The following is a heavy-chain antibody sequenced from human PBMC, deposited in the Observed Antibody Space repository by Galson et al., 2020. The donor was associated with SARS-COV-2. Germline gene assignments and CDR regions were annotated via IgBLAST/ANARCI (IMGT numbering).Heavy chain of an antibody. Sequence: GGSLRLSCAASGFTFSSYEMNWVRQAPGKGLEWVSYISSSGSTIYYADSVKGRFTISRDNAKNSLYLQMNSLRAEDTAVYYCARVNWVYFDYWGQGTLVTVSS. V-gene: IGHV3-48*03. J-gene: IGHJ4*02. CDR1: GFTFSSYE. D-gene: IGHD7-27*01. CDR3: ARVNWVYFDY. CDR2: ISSSGSTI.